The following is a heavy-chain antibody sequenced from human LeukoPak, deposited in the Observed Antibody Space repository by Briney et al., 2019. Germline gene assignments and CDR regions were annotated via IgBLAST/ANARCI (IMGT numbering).Heavy chain of an antibody. V-gene: IGHV3-23*01. Sequence: GGSLRLSCAASGFTITTYAVNWVRQAPRKGLEWVSGIGGGGTEYYADSVKGRFIISSDNSQNLVHLQMNSLTVEDTAVYYCARAQGALDYWGQGTLVTVSS. CDR3: ARAQGALDY. CDR1: GFTITTYA. CDR2: IGGGGTE. D-gene: IGHD1-26*01. J-gene: IGHJ4*02.